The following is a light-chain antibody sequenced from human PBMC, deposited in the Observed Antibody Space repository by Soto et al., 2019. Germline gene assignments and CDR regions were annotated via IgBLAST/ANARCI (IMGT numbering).Light chain of an antibody. CDR3: QQYSSYPWT. J-gene: IGKJ1*01. V-gene: IGKV1-5*03. CDR2: RAS. Sequence: DLQMTQSPSTLSASVGDRVTITCRASQSITIYLAWYQQKPGKAPKLLIYRASNSQSGVPSRFSGNGYGTEFTLTISSLQPDDFATYYCQQYSSYPWTFGQGTKVEIK. CDR1: QSITIY.